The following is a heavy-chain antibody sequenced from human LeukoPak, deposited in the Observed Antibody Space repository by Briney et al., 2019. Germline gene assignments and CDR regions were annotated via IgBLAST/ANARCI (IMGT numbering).Heavy chain of an antibody. D-gene: IGHD3-22*01. CDR3: ARSYYYDSSGYIDAFDI. J-gene: IGHJ3*02. Sequence: GESLKISCKGSGYSLTNYWIGWVRQIPGKGLEWMGIIYPGDSDTRYSPSFQGQVTISADKSISTAYLQWSSLKASDTAMYYCARSYYYDSSGYIDAFDIWGQGTMVTLSS. V-gene: IGHV5-51*01. CDR2: IYPGDSDT. CDR1: GYSLTNYW.